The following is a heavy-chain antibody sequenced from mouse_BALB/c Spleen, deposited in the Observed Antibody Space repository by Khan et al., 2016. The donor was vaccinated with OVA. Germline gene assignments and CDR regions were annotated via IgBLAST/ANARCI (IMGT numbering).Heavy chain of an antibody. CDR1: GYTFTDYN. CDR3: ARHSYGEFAY. J-gene: IGHJ3*01. Sequence: VRLQQSGPELVKPGASVKIPCKASGYTFTDYNMAWVRQSHGKSLEWIGDIIPNNGGTIYNQKFKGKATLTVDKSSSTAYMELRSLTSDDTAVYCCARHSYGEFAYWGQGTLVTVSA. D-gene: IGHD2-12*01. V-gene: IGHV1-18*01. CDR2: IIPNNGGT.